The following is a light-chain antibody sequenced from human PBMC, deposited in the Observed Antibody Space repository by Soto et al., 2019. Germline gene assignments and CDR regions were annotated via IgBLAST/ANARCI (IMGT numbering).Light chain of an antibody. Sequence: DIQMTQSPSSLSASVGDRVTITCRASQSISSYLNWYQQKPGKAPKLLIYKASSLESGVPSRFSGSGSGTDFTLTISSLQPEDFATYYCQQSYSTPWTFGQGTKVDIK. CDR2: KAS. V-gene: IGKV1-39*01. CDR3: QQSYSTPWT. J-gene: IGKJ1*01. CDR1: QSISSY.